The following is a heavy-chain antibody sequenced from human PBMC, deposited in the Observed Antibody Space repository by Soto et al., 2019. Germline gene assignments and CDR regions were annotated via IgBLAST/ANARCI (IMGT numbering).Heavy chain of an antibody. J-gene: IGHJ4*02. CDR2: ISGSGGST. CDR3: AKDHIVVVPAAMGEDY. Sequence: PGGSLRLSCAASGFTFSSYAMSWVRQAPGKGLEWVSAISGSGGSTYYADSVKGRFTISRDNSKNTLYLQMNSLRAEDTAVYYCAKDHIVVVPAAMGEDYWGQGTLVTVSS. D-gene: IGHD2-2*01. CDR1: GFTFSSYA. V-gene: IGHV3-23*01.